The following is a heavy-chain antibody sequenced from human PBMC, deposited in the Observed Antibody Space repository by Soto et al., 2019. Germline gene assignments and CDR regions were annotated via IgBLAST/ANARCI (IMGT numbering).Heavy chain of an antibody. J-gene: IGHJ6*02. CDR1: GFTFSSYA. CDR3: ASPPRITMIVVVTTGYYYGMDV. CDR2: ISGSGGST. V-gene: IGHV3-23*01. Sequence: PGGYLRLSCAASGFTFSSYAMSWFRQAPGKGLEWVSAISGSGGSTYYADSVKGRFTISRDNSKNTLYLQMNSLRAEDTAVYYCASPPRITMIVVVTTGYYYGMDVWGQGTTVTVSS. D-gene: IGHD3-22*01.